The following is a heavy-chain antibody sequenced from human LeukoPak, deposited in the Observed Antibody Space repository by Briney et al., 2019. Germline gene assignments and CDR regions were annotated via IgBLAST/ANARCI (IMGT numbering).Heavy chain of an antibody. V-gene: IGHV4-30-4*08. CDR3: ARGDEASDLAFDY. Sequence: SETLSLTCTVSGGSISSGDYYWSWIRQPPGKGLEWIGYIYYSGSTYYNPSLKSRVTISVDTSKNQFSLKLSSVTAADTAVYYCARGDEASDLAFDYWGQGTLVTVSS. CDR2: IYYSGST. CDR1: GGSISSGDYY. J-gene: IGHJ4*02.